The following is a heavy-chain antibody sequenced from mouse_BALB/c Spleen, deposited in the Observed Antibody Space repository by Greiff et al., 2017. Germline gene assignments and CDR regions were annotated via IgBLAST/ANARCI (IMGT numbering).Heavy chain of an antibody. D-gene: IGHD2-10*01. CDR2: IDPENGNT. J-gene: IGHJ2*01. V-gene: IGHV14-1*02. CDR1: GFNIKDYY. Sequence: EVQLQQSGAELVRPGASVKLSCTASGFNIKDYYMHWVKQRPEQGLVWIGWIDPENGNTIYDPKFQGKASITADTSSNTAYLQLSSLTSEDTAVYYCARSTSYYGNYFDYWGQGTTLTVSA. CDR3: ARSTSYYGNYFDY.